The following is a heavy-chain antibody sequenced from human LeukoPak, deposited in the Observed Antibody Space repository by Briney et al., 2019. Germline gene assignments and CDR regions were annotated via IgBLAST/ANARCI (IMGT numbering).Heavy chain of an antibody. D-gene: IGHD2-15*01. CDR1: GFTFSSYA. Sequence: PGGSLRLSCAASGFTFSSYAMIWVRPAPGKGLEWVSSISGSSGRTYYADSVKGRFTISRDNSKNTLYLQMNSLRAADTAVYYCAPKVVGSTPFDYWGQGTLVTVSS. CDR2: ISGSSGRT. J-gene: IGHJ4*02. V-gene: IGHV3-23*01. CDR3: APKVVGSTPFDY.